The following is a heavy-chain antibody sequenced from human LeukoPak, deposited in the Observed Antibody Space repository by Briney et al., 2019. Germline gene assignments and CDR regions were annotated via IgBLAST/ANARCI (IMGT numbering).Heavy chain of an antibody. CDR3: AREGYCSSTSCYGDDY. CDR1: GVSVSSYY. J-gene: IGHJ4*02. V-gene: IGHV4-34*01. D-gene: IGHD2-2*01. Sequence: SETLSLTCTVSGVSVSSYYWTWIRQPPGKGLEWIGEINHSGSTNYNPSLKSRVTISVDTSKNQFSLKLSSVTAADTAVYYCAREGYCSSTSCYGDDYWGQGTLVTASS. CDR2: INHSGST.